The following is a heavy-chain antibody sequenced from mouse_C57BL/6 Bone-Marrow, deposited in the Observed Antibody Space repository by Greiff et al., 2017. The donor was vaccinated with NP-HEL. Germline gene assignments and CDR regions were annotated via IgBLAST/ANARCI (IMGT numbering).Heavy chain of an antibody. Sequence: EVKLMESGGGLVQPGGSLKLSCAASGFTFSDYYMYWVRQTPEKRLEWVAYISNGGGSTYYPDTVKGRFTISRDNAKNTRYLQMSRLKSEDTAMYYCARRDWAMDYWGQGTSVTVSS. CDR3: ARRDWAMDY. D-gene: IGHD3-3*01. CDR1: GFTFSDYY. V-gene: IGHV5-12*01. CDR2: ISNGGGST. J-gene: IGHJ4*01.